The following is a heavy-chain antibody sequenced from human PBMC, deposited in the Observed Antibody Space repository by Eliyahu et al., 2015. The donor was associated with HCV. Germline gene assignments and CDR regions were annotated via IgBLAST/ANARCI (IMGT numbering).Heavy chain of an antibody. V-gene: IGHV1-2*02. D-gene: IGHD2-2*01. Sequence: QVQLVQSGAEVKKPGASVKVSCKASGYXFTGYXXXWXRQAPGQGLEWMGWINPNSGGTNYAQKFQGRVTMTRDTSISTAYMELSRLRSDDTAVYYCARDSKGCSSTSCPYYYYYMDVWGKGTTVTVSS. CDR3: ARDSKGCSSTSCPYYYYYMDV. J-gene: IGHJ6*03. CDR1: GYXFTGYX. CDR2: INPNSGGT.